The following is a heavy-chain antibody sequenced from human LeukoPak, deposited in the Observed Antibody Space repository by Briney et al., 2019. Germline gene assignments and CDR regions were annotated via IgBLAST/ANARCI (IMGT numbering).Heavy chain of an antibody. CDR3: ARFVTMVRGGIQDAFDV. CDR2: IYYGGST. CDR1: GASISDYY. Sequence: SETLSLTCTVSGASISDYYWGWIRQPPGKGLEWIGSIYYGGSTYYNPSLKSRVTISVDTSKNQFSLNLSSVTAADTTMYYCARFVTMVRGGIQDAFDVWGQGTMVTVSS. V-gene: IGHV4-39*01. J-gene: IGHJ3*01. D-gene: IGHD3-10*01.